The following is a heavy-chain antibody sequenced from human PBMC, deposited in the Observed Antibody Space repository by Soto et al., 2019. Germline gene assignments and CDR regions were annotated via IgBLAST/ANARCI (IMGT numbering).Heavy chain of an antibody. CDR2: VYHTGNT. Sequence: QVQLQESGPRLVKPSETLSLTCSVSGVSVTGYYWTWIRHSPGTGLEWIGFVYHTGNTYYNPSLKSRVPIAIGTNKDQVSMRLRSVTVADTGVYYCARVQYSWKLWGEGNLVIVCS. D-gene: IGHD1-20*01. CDR1: GVSVTGYY. J-gene: IGHJ4*02. CDR3: ARVQYSWKL. V-gene: IGHV4-59*02.